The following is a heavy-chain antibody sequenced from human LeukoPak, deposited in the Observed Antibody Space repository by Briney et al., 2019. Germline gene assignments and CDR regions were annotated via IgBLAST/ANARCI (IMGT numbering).Heavy chain of an antibody. V-gene: IGHV4-34*01. CDR1: GGSFSGYY. CDR2: INHSGST. Sequence: SETLSLTCAVYGGSFSGYYWSWIRQPPGKGLEWIGEINHSGSTNYNPSLKSRVTISVDTSKNQFSLKLSSVTAADTAVHYCARGLYSGYADYFDYWGQGTLVTVSS. CDR3: ARGLYSGYADYFDY. J-gene: IGHJ4*02. D-gene: IGHD5-12*01.